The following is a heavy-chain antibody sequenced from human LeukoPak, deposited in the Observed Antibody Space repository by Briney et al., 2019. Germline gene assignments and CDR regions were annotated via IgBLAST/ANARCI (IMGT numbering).Heavy chain of an antibody. J-gene: IGHJ4*02. CDR2: IRYDGTNK. V-gene: IGHV3-30*02. D-gene: IGHD3-22*01. CDR3: ATERPDTSGSKIDY. CDR1: GFTFSSYG. Sequence: GGSLRLSCAASGFTFSSYGMHWVRQAPGKGSEWVAFIRYDGTNKYYADSVKGRFTTSRDNSKNTLYLQVNSLRAEDTAVYYCATERPDTSGSKIDYWGQGTLVVVSS.